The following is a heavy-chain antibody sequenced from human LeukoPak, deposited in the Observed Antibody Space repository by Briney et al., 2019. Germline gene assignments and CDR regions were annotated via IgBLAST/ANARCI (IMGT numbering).Heavy chain of an antibody. D-gene: IGHD7-27*01. CDR1: GGSISSYY. CDR3: ARRGSNWGYYFDY. Sequence: PSETLSLTCTVSGGSISSYYWSWIRQPPRKGLEWIGYIYYSGSTNYNPSLKSRVTISVDTSKNQFSLKLSSVTAADTAVYYCARRGSNWGYYFDYWGQGTLVTVSS. J-gene: IGHJ4*02. V-gene: IGHV4-59*08. CDR2: IYYSGST.